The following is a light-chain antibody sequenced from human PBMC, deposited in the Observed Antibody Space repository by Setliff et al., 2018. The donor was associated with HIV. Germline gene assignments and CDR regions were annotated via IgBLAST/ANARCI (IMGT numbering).Light chain of an antibody. CDR1: SSDVGSYNR. CDR3: SSYTTSNTYV. CDR2: EVS. V-gene: IGLV2-18*02. J-gene: IGLJ1*01. Sequence: QSALGQPPSVSGSPGQSVTISCIGTSSDVGSYNRVSWYQQSPGTAPKLMIYEVSYRPSEVPDRFSASKSGNTASLTISGLQAEDEADYYCSSYTTSNTYVFGTGTKV.